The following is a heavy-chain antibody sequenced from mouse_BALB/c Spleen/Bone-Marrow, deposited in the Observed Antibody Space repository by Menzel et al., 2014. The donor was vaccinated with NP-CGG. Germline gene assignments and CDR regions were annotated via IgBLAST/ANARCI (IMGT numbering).Heavy chain of an antibody. CDR1: GYTFTSYY. Sequence: QVQLQQPGAELVKPGASVKLSCKASGYTFTSYYMYWVKQRPGQGLEWIGGINPSNGGTNYNEKFKGKATLTADKSSSTSYMQLSSLTSDDSAVYFCARGITTGYFDDWGEGTTLTVSS. V-gene: IGHV1-53*01. CDR2: INPSNGGT. CDR3: ARGITTGYFDD. J-gene: IGHJ2*01. D-gene: IGHD1-1*01.